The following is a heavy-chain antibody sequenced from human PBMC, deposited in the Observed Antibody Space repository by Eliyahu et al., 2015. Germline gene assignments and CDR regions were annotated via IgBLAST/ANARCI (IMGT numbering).Heavy chain of an antibody. J-gene: IGHJ4*02. V-gene: IGHV1-8*01. D-gene: IGHD6-13*01. CDR2: MNPNSGNT. CDR1: GYTFTSYD. CDR3: ARSLRYISGIAAAGSRPLNPFRY. Sequence: QVQLVQSGAEVKKPGASVKVSCKASGYTFTSYDIXWVLQATGQGLEWMGWMNPNSGNTGYAQKFQGRVTMTRNTSISTAYMELSSLRSEDTAVYYCARSLRYISGIAAAGSRPLNPFRYWGQGTLVTVSS.